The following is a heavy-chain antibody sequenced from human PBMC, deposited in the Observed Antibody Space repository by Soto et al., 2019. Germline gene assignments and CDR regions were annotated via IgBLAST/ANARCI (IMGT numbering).Heavy chain of an antibody. Sequence: GASVKVSCKASGYTFSSYGIIWVRQAPGQGPEWMGWISDYNGNTNYAQKLQGRVAMTTDTSTSTAYMGLRSLRSDDTAVYYCARAGGYYDSSGYYLLDAFDIWGQGTMVTVS. V-gene: IGHV1-18*01. J-gene: IGHJ3*02. D-gene: IGHD3-22*01. CDR3: ARAGGYYDSSGYYLLDAFDI. CDR2: ISDYNGNT. CDR1: GYTFSSYG.